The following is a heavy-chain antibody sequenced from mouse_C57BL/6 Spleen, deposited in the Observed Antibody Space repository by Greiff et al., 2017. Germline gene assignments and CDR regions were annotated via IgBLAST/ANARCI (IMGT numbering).Heavy chain of an antibody. Sequence: QVQLQQPGAELVKPGASVKMSCKASGYTFTSYWITWVKQRPGQGLEWIGDIYPGSGSTNYNEKFKSKATLTVDTSSSTAYMQLSSLTSEDSAVYYSARSYGSSYYAMDYWGQGTSVTVSS. CDR1: GYTFTSYW. CDR3: ARSYGSSYYAMDY. J-gene: IGHJ4*01. D-gene: IGHD1-1*01. V-gene: IGHV1-55*01. CDR2: IYPGSGST.